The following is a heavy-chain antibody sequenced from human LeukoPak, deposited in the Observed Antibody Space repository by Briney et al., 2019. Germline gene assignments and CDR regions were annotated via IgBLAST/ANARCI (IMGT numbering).Heavy chain of an antibody. CDR1: GFTFSSYW. Sequence: PGGSLRLSCAASGFTFSSYWMHWVRQAPGKGLVWVSRINSDGSSTSYADSVKGRFTISRDNAKNTLYLQMNSLRAEDTAVYCCARGNPSYYDFWSGPFINWFDPWGQGTLVTVSS. D-gene: IGHD3-3*01. V-gene: IGHV3-74*01. CDR2: INSDGSST. CDR3: ARGNPSYYDFWSGPFINWFDP. J-gene: IGHJ5*02.